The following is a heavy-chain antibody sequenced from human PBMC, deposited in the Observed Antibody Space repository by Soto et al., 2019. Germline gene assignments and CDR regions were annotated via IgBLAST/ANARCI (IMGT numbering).Heavy chain of an antibody. CDR2: IYYSGST. CDR3: ARDGAVAEGFNWFDP. Sequence: PSETLSLTCTVSGGSISRYYWSWIRQPPGKGLEWIGYIYYSGSTNYNPSLKSRVTISVDTSKNQFSLKLSSVTAADTAVYYCARDGAVAEGFNWFDPWGQGTLVTVSS. D-gene: IGHD6-19*01. J-gene: IGHJ5*02. CDR1: GGSISRYY. V-gene: IGHV4-59*01.